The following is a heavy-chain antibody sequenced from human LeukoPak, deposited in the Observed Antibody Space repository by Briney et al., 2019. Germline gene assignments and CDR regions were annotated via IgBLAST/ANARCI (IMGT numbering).Heavy chain of an antibody. CDR3: ARGTGSYYSLGY. V-gene: IGHV3-74*01. J-gene: IGHJ4*02. D-gene: IGHD1-26*01. CDR2: INSDGSST. CDR1: GFTFSSYW. Sequence: GGSLRLSCAASGFTFSSYWMHWVRQAPGKGLVWVSRINSDGSSTSYADSVKGRFTISRDNAKNTLCLQMDSLRAEDTAMYYCARGTGSYYSLGYWGQGTLVTVSS.